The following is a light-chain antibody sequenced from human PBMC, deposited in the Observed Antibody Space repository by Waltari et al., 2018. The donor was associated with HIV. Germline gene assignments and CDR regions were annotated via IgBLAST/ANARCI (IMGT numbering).Light chain of an antibody. CDR2: DVS. J-gene: IGLJ3*02. V-gene: IGLV2-14*03. Sequence: QSALAQPASVSGSPGQSITLSCPGTTRAVGTYNNVPWYKQHPGKGPKLVIFDVSHRPSGISDRFSGSRSGNTASLTISGLRAEDETDYFCSSYSTNTNNSPWVFGGGTKVTVL. CDR1: TRAVGTYNN. CDR3: SSYSTNTNNSPWV.